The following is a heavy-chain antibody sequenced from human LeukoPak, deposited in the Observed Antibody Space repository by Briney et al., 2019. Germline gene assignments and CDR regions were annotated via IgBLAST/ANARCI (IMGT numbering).Heavy chain of an antibody. D-gene: IGHD3-22*01. CDR2: ISGSGST. CDR3: AKDFHASSGYYSDY. J-gene: IGHJ4*02. V-gene: IGHV3-23*01. CDR1: GFTFSGYA. Sequence: PGGSLRLSCAASGFTFSGYAMNWVRQAPGKGLEWVSAISGSGSTYYADSVKGRFTISRDNSKNTLYLQMNSLRAEDTAVYYCAKDFHASSGYYSDYWGQGTLVTVSS.